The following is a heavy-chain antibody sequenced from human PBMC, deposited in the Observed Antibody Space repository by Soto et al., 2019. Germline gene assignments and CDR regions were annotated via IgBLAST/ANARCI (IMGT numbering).Heavy chain of an antibody. D-gene: IGHD2-8*01. J-gene: IGHJ6*02. CDR2: IYYSEKTGLEWTANTYYSEKT. CDR1: GASISSNGYY. Sequence: SETLSLTCTVSGASISSNGYYWSWIRQPPGKGLEWIGNIYYSEKTGLEWTANTYYSEKTYYKPSLESRLTISMDRSKNQFSLKLTSVTAADTAVYYCVTNRPLMPRGDYYGMDVWGQGTTVTVSS. CDR3: VTNRPLMPRGDYYGMDV. V-gene: IGHV4-39*07.